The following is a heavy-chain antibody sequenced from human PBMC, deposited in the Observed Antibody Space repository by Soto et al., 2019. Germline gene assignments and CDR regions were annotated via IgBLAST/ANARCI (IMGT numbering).Heavy chain of an antibody. Sequence: GGSLRLSCAASGFTFSGYNMSWIRQAPGKGLEWVSYITSSGSNTFDAESVKGRFTISRDNTMNLLYLQMNSLSAEDTAVYYCARRGTISSAHHFDHWGQGTQVTVSS. CDR2: ITSSGSNT. D-gene: IGHD6-6*01. CDR1: GFTFSGYN. V-gene: IGHV3-11*01. J-gene: IGHJ4*02. CDR3: ARRGTISSAHHFDH.